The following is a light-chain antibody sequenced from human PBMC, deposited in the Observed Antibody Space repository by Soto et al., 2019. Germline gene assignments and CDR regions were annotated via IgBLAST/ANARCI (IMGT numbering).Light chain of an antibody. CDR1: QGVSLW. V-gene: IGKV1-5*03. Sequence: DIQMTQSPSTRAASIGDRVTITCRASQGVSLWLAWYQQKPGTAPKLLIYKASNLESGVPSRFSGTGSGTEFTLTISSLQPDDFAHYYCLQYNCSPYSFGQGTKLE. CDR2: KAS. CDR3: LQYNCSPYS. J-gene: IGKJ2*01.